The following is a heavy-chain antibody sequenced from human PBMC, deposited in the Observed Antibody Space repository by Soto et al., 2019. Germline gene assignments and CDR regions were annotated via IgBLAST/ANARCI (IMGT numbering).Heavy chain of an antibody. Sequence: GGSLRLSCAASGFTFSSYAMSWVRQAPGKGLEWVSAISGSGGSTYYADSVKGRFTTSRDNSKNTLYLQMNSLRAEDTAVYYCAKDRRSSGRPYYFDYWGQGTLVTVSS. CDR1: GFTFSSYA. J-gene: IGHJ4*02. CDR3: AKDRRSSGRPYYFDY. CDR2: ISGSGGST. D-gene: IGHD6-19*01. V-gene: IGHV3-23*01.